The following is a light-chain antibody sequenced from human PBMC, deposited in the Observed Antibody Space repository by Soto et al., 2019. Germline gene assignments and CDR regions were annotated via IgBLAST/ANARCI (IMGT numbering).Light chain of an antibody. Sequence: EIVMTQSPATLSVSPGERATLSCRASQSVSSNVAWYQQTPGQAPRLLIYGASTRATGSPARFRGSGSGTESTLTISSLQSEDFAVDDGQQYNSWLGTCGPGTKVDI. CDR2: GAS. V-gene: IGKV3-15*01. CDR3: QQYNSWLGT. CDR1: QSVSSN. J-gene: IGKJ3*01.